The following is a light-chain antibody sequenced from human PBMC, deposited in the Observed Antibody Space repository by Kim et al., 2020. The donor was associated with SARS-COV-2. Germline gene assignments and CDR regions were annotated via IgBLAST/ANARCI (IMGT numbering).Light chain of an antibody. CDR3: QQRSNWPLIT. CDR2: GAS. Sequence: PGERATLSCRASQSVSSSYLAWYQQKPGQAPRLLIYGASSRATGIPDRFSGSGSGTDFTLTISSLEPEDFAVYYCQQRSNWPLITFGQGTRLEIK. J-gene: IGKJ5*01. V-gene: IGKV3D-20*02. CDR1: QSVSSSY.